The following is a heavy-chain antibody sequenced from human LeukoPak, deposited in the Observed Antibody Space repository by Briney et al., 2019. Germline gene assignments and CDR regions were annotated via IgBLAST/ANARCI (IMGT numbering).Heavy chain of an antibody. CDR1: GFTFSSHN. J-gene: IGHJ4*02. Sequence: QPGGSLRLSCAASGFTFSSHNMNWVRQAPGKGLEWVSYISSGSRTIYYADSLKGRFTISRDNAKNSLYLQMNSLRAVDTAVYYCAKEVGGYDSSGYFDYWGQGTLVTVSS. V-gene: IGHV3-48*01. CDR3: AKEVGGYDSSGYFDY. D-gene: IGHD5-12*01. CDR2: ISSGSRTI.